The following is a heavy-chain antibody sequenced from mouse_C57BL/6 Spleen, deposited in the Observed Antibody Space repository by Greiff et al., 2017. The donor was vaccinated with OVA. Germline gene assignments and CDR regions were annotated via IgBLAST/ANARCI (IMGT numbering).Heavy chain of an antibody. Sequence: DVHLVESEGGLVQPGSSMKLSCTASGFTFSDYYMAWVRQVPEQGLEWVANINYDGSSTYYLDSLKSRFIISRDNARNMLYLQMSSLKSEDTATYYCARDSSGYDYWGQGTTLTVSS. J-gene: IGHJ2*01. V-gene: IGHV5-16*01. CDR2: INYDGSST. CDR1: GFTFSDYY. CDR3: ARDSSGYDY. D-gene: IGHD3-2*02.